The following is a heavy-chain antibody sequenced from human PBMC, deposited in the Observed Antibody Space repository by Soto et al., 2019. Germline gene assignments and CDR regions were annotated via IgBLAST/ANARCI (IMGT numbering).Heavy chain of an antibody. CDR3: ARTGYCTNGVCYRTYYYYGMDV. J-gene: IGHJ6*02. D-gene: IGHD2-8*01. V-gene: IGHV3-33*01. CDR2: IWYDGSNK. CDR1: GFTFSSYG. Sequence: GGSLRLSCAASGFTFSSYGMHWVRQAPGKGLEWVAVIWYDGSNKYYADSVKGRFTISRDNSKNTLYLQMNSLRAEDTAVYYCARTGYCTNGVCYRTYYYYGMDVWGQGTTVTVSS.